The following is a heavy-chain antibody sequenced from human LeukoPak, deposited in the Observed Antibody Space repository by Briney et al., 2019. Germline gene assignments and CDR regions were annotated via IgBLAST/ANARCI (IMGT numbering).Heavy chain of an antibody. D-gene: IGHD2-21*01. V-gene: IGHV3-74*01. CDR1: GFTFSSYW. CDR2: IKYDGGT. Sequence: PGGSLRLSCVASGFTFSSYWMNWVRQAPGKGLVWVSRIKYDGGTSYADSVKGRFTISRDNAKNTLYLQMNSLREEDTAVYYCARDYQYSFDNWGQGALVTVSS. CDR3: ARDYQYSFDN. J-gene: IGHJ4*02.